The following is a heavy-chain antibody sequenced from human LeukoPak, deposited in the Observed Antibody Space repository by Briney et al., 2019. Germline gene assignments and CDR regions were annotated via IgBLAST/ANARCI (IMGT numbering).Heavy chain of an antibody. CDR1: GFTFSSYW. CDR2: INSDGSST. Sequence: PGGSLRLSWAASGFTFSSYWMHWVRQAPGKGLVWVSRINSDGSSTSYADSVKGRFTISRDNAKNTLYLQMNSLRAEDTAVYYCASTIAVATTDYWGQGTLVTVSS. D-gene: IGHD6-19*01. CDR3: ASTIAVATTDY. V-gene: IGHV3-74*01. J-gene: IGHJ4*02.